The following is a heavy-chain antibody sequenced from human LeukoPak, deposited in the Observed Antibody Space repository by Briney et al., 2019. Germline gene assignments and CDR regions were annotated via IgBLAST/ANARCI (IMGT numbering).Heavy chain of an antibody. CDR3: AKVDHSSSYFDY. CDR1: GFTFDDYA. J-gene: IGHJ4*02. D-gene: IGHD6-6*01. CDR2: ISWNSGSI. Sequence: PGGSLRLSCAASGFTFDDYAMHWVRQAPGKGLEWVSGISWNSGSIGYADSVKGRFTISRDNAKNSLYLQMNSLRAEDTALYYCAKVDHSSSYFDYWGQGTLVTVSS. V-gene: IGHV3-9*01.